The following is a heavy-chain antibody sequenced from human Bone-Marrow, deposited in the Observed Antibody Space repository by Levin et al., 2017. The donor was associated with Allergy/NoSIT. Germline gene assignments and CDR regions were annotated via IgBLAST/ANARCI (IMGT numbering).Heavy chain of an antibody. CDR1: GDSISGGDFY. CDR3: ARVGIDWYFDL. Sequence: SETLSLTCTVSGDSISGGDFYWSWIRQPPGKGLEWIGHISNRGTTSFNPSLRSRLNILVDTSKNYFSLSVNSVTAADTAVYFCARVGIDWYFDLWGHGTLVTVSS. CDR2: ISNRGTT. J-gene: IGHJ2*01. V-gene: IGHV4-30-4*01. D-gene: IGHD1-26*01.